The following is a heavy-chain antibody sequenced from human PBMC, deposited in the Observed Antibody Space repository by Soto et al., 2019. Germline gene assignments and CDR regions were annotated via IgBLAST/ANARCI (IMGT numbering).Heavy chain of an antibody. D-gene: IGHD6-19*01. CDR1: GFTFSSYA. CDR2: ITGSGDST. Sequence: EVQLLGSGGGLVQPGGSLRLSCAGSGFTFSSYALSWVRQAPGKRLEWVSAITGSGDSTNYADSVKGRFTISRDNSKNTLYLQMNSLRAEDTAVYYCEKGIPRGGWCWGQGTMVTVSS. V-gene: IGHV3-23*01. J-gene: IGHJ3*01. CDR3: EKGIPRGGWC.